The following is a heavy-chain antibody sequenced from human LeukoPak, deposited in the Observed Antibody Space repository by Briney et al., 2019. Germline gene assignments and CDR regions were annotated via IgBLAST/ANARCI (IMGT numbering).Heavy chain of an antibody. D-gene: IGHD7-27*01. CDR2: NTDGSGT. CDR3: ARRTGGVYYDYYMDV. J-gene: IGHJ6*03. V-gene: IGHV3-74*01. Sequence: NTDGSGTSYADSVRGRFTISRDNAKNTLYLQMNSLRAGDTAVYYCARRTGGVYYDYYMDVWGKGTTVTVS.